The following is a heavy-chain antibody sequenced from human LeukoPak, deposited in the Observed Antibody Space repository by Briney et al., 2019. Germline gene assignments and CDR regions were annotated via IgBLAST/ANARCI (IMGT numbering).Heavy chain of an antibody. CDR2: IYSGGYT. V-gene: IGHV3-53*01. J-gene: IGHJ6*02. Sequence: GGSLRLSCVASGFTFSSYAMSWVRQAPGKGLEWVSVIYSGGYTYYADSVKGRFTISRDNAKNSLYLQMNSLRAEDTAVYYCARAATPDYYYYYGMDVWGQGTTVTVSS. CDR1: GFTFSSYA. CDR3: ARAATPDYYYYYGMDV.